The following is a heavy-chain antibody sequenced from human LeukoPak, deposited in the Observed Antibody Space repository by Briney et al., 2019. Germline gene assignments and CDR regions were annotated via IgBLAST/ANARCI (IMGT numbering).Heavy chain of an antibody. D-gene: IGHD1-1*01. CDR2: IIPIFGTA. J-gene: IGHJ6*02. CDR3: ARDNATGTLYYYYGMDV. V-gene: IGHV1-69*13. Sequence: SVNVSFKASGGTFSCYAISWVRQAPGKGLEWMGGIIPIFGTANYAQKFQGRVTITADESTSTAYMELSSLRSEDTAVYYCARDNATGTLYYYYGMDVWGQGTTVTVSS. CDR1: GGTFSCYA.